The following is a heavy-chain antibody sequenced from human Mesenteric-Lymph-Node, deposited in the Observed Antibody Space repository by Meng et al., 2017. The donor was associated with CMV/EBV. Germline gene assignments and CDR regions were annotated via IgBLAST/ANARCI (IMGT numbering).Heavy chain of an antibody. Sequence: GGSLRLSCAASGFTFDDYAMHWVRQAPGKGLEWVSLITWAGGSPSYADSVKGRFTISRDNSKNSLYLQMNSLRAEDTALYYCAKDITNSGSAGDYYYYGMDVWGQGTTVTVSS. CDR1: GFTFDDYA. CDR3: AKDITNSGSAGDYYYYGMDV. D-gene: IGHD1-26*01. CDR2: ITWAGGSP. V-gene: IGHV3-43D*03. J-gene: IGHJ6*02.